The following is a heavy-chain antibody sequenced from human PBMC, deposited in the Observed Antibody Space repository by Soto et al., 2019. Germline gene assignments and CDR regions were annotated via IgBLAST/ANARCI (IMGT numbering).Heavy chain of an antibody. J-gene: IGHJ4*02. V-gene: IGHV4-31*03. CDR1: GDSVSIGVYY. Sequence: PSATLSLTCTVSGDSVSIGVYYWTWIRQHPTKGLDWIGYIYYTGSTFYNPSLRSRVTMSADTSKNEFYLKLRSVTAADTAVYYCARGPNPMIRGVVISAFEFWGQGSLVTVSS. D-gene: IGHD3-10*01. CDR3: ARGPNPMIRGVVISAFEF. CDR2: IYYTGST.